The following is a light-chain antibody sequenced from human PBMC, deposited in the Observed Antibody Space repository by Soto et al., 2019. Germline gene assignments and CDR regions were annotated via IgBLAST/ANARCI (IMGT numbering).Light chain of an antibody. CDR1: SSDVGGYNY. CDR2: EVS. J-gene: IGLJ3*02. CDR3: SSYTSSSTRV. Sequence: QSALTQPASVSGSPGQSITISCTGTSSDVGGYNYVSWYQQHPGKAPKLMIYEVSNRPSGVSNRFSGSKSGNTASLTIFGLQAEDEADYYCSSYTSSSTRVFGGGTKVTVL. V-gene: IGLV2-14*01.